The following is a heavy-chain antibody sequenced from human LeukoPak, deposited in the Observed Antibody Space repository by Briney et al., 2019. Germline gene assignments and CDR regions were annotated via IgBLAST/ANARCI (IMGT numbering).Heavy chain of an antibody. Sequence: SETLSLTCTVSGGSINSYWSWIRQPAGKGLEWIGRISGSGTITYNPALQGRLSISIDTSKNQFSLRLMSVTAADTAVYYCASARRGLRHDYWGQGTLVTVSS. D-gene: IGHD5-24*01. CDR2: ISGSGTI. CDR3: ASARRGLRHDY. V-gene: IGHV4-4*07. J-gene: IGHJ4*02. CDR1: GGSINSY.